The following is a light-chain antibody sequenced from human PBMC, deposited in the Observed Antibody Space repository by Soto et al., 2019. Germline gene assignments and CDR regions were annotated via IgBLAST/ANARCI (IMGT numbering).Light chain of an antibody. V-gene: IGKV1-12*01. J-gene: IGKJ5*01. CDR1: QDISSW. CDR2: GAS. Sequence: DIQMTQSPSSVSASVGDRVTITCRASQDISSWSGWYQQNPGKAPKLQLYGASILESEVPSRFSGSGSGTDFTLTISSLQSEDFATYYCQQANSFQITFGQGKRLEIK. CDR3: QQANSFQIT.